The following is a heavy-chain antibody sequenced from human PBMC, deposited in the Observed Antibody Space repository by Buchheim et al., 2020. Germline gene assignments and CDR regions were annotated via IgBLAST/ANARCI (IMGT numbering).Heavy chain of an antibody. Sequence: EVQLLESGGGLVQPGGSLRLSCAASGFTFSSYAMSWVRQAPGKGLEWVSAISGSGGRTYYADSVKGRFTISRDNSKNTLYLQMNSLRAEDTAVYYCAMRPPLNYYDSSGSQDDYWGQGTL. J-gene: IGHJ4*02. D-gene: IGHD3-22*01. CDR3: AMRPPLNYYDSSGSQDDY. CDR1: GFTFSSYA. CDR2: ISGSGGRT. V-gene: IGHV3-23*01.